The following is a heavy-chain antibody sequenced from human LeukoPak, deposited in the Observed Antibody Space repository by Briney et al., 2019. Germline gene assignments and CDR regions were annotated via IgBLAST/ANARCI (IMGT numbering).Heavy chain of an antibody. V-gene: IGHV3-9*01. D-gene: IGHD3-22*01. CDR2: ISWNSGSI. J-gene: IGHJ4*02. CDR3: AKDMSYDSSGGFDY. CDR1: GFTFSSYA. Sequence: GGSLRLSCAASGFTFSSYAMSWVRQAPGKGLEWVSGISWNSGSIDYADSVKGRFTISRDNAKNSLYLQMDSLRAEDTALYYCAKDMSYDSSGGFDYWGQGTLVTVSS.